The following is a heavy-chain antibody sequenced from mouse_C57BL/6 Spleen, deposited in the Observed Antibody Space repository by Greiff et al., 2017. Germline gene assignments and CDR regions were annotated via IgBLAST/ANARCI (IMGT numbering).Heavy chain of an antibody. J-gene: IGHJ1*03. CDR2: INPNNGGT. CDR3: GRRGGRDGFDV. CDR1: GYTFTDYN. V-gene: IGHV1-18*01. D-gene: IGHD2-3*01. Sequence: VQLQQSGPELVKPGASVKIPCKASGYTFTDYNMDWVKQSHGKSLEWIGDINPNNGGTSYNQKFKGKATLTVDKSSSTAYMELRSLTSEDSAVYDCGRRGGRDGFDVWGTGTTVTVSS.